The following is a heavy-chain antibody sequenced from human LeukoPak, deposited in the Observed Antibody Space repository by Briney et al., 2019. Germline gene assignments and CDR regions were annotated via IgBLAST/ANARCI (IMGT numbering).Heavy chain of an antibody. D-gene: IGHD5-18*01. J-gene: IGHJ4*02. CDR3: AKQDTAIGGFAY. Sequence: GGSLRLSCAASGFTFDDYGMSWVRQAPGKGLEWVSGINWNDGSTGYADSVKGRFTISRDNAKNSLYLQMNSLRAEDTALYYCAKQDTAIGGFAYWGQGTLVTVSS. V-gene: IGHV3-20*04. CDR2: INWNDGST. CDR1: GFTFDDYG.